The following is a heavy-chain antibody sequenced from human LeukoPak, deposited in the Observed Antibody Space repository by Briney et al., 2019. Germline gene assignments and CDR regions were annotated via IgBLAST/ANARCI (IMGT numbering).Heavy chain of an antibody. D-gene: IGHD2-15*01. V-gene: IGHV5-51*01. CDR2: IYPGDSDT. J-gene: IGHJ5*02. CDR1: GYSFTSYW. Sequence: GESLKISCKGSGYSFTSYWIGRVRQMPGKGLEWMGTIYPGDSDTRYSPSFQGQVTISADKSISTAYLQWSSLKASDTAMYYCARPGYCSGGSCANWFDPWGQGSLVTVSS. CDR3: ARPGYCSGGSCANWFDP.